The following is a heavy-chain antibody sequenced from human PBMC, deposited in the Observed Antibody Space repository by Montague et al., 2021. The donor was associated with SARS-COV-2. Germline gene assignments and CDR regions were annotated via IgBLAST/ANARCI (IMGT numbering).Heavy chain of an antibody. J-gene: IGHJ4*02. D-gene: IGHD3-3*01. CDR1: GGSISSSSYY. V-gene: IGHV4-39*01. CDR2: IYYSGST. CDR3: ARKASRGITIFGVVTASYGLDD. Sequence: SETLSLTCTVSGGSISSSSYYWGWIRQPPGKGLEWIGSIYYSGSTYYNPSLKSRVTISVDTSKNQFSLKLSSVTAADTAVYYCARKASRGITIFGVVTASYGLDDWGQGTLVTVSS.